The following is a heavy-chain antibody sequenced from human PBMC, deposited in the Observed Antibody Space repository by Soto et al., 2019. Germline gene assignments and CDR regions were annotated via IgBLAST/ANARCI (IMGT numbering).Heavy chain of an antibody. D-gene: IGHD3-16*01. V-gene: IGHV1-3*01. J-gene: IGHJ4*02. CDR2: INAGNGNT. CDR3: ARAQQNPKGGD. CDR1: GYTFTSYA. Sequence: QVQLVQSGAEVKKPGASVKVSCKASGYTFTSYAMHWVRQAPGQRLEWMGWINAGNGNTKYPPKFQGRVTITRDTSASTAYMELSSLRSEDTAVYYCARAQQNPKGGDWGQGTLVTVSS.